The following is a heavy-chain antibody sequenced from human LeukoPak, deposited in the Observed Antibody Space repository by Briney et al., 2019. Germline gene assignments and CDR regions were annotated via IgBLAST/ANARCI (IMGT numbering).Heavy chain of an antibody. Sequence: ASVKVSCKASGYTFTSYGISWVRQAPGQGLEWMGLISAYNGNTNYAQKLQGRVTMTTDTYTSTAYMELRSLRSDDTAVYYCARLYSSRWWDYFDYWGQGTLVTVSS. CDR2: ISAYNGNT. CDR1: GYTFTSYG. V-gene: IGHV1-18*01. CDR3: ARLYSSRWWDYFDY. D-gene: IGHD6-13*01. J-gene: IGHJ4*02.